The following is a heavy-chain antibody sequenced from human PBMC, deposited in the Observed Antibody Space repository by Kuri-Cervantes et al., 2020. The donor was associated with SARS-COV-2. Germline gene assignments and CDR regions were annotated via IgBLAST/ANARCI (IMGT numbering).Heavy chain of an antibody. J-gene: IGHJ6*02. CDR1: GFTFSSYA. D-gene: IGHD6-6*01. V-gene: IGHV3-23*01. CDR3: AKVDSSSSYYYCYGMDV. CDR2: IDGSSGDT. Sequence: GESLKISCAASGFTFSSYAMSWVRQAPGKGLEWVSAIDGSSGDTYYADSVKGRCTISRDNSKNTLYLQMNSLRAEDTAVYYCAKVDSSSSYYYCYGMDVWGQGTTVTVSS.